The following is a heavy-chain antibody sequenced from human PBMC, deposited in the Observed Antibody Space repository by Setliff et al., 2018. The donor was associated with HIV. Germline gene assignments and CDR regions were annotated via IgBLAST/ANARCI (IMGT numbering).Heavy chain of an antibody. CDR1: GGSISSSSYY. D-gene: IGHD3-16*01. Sequence: PSETLSLTCTVSGGSISSSSYYWGWIRQPPGKGLEWIGSIYYSGSTYYNPSLKSRVTISVDTSKNQFSLKLDSVTAADTSVYFCARDRSKYGTGSSAYNWFDPWGLGTLVTVSS. J-gene: IGHJ5*02. CDR3: ARDRSKYGTGSSAYNWFDP. CDR2: IYYSGST. V-gene: IGHV4-39*07.